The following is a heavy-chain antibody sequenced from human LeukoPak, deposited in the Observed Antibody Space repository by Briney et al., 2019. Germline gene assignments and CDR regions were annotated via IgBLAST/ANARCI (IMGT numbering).Heavy chain of an antibody. V-gene: IGHV7-4-1*02. CDR3: AREIWSEPPYYHYGMDV. Sequence: ASVKVSCKASGYTFTSYAMNWVRQAPGQGLEWMGWINTNTGNPTYAQGFTGRFVFSLDTSVSTAYLQISSLKAEDTAVYYCAREIWSEPPYYHYGMDVWGQGTTVTVSS. J-gene: IGHJ6*02. CDR2: INTNTGNP. CDR1: GYTFTSYA. D-gene: IGHD1-14*01.